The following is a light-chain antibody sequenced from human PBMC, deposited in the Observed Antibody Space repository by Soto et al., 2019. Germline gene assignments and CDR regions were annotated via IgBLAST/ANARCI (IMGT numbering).Light chain of an antibody. V-gene: IGLV1-51*01. J-gene: IGLJ1*01. CDR2: DNN. CDR3: ATWDDRLSGAV. Sequence: QSVLTQPPSVSAAPGQKVTISCSGSSSNIGKSYVSWYQHLPGTAPKLLIYDNNKRPSGIPDRFSGSKSGTSATLAITGLQTGDEADYYCATWDDRLSGAVFGPGTKVTVL. CDR1: SSNIGKSY.